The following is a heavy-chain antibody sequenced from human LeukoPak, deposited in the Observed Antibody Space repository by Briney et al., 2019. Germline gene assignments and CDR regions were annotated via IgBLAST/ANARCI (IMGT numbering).Heavy chain of an antibody. CDR3: ARAMIHYNCFDP. Sequence: GASVKVSCKASGYTFTSYDINWVRQATGQGLEWMGWMNPNSGNTGYAQKFQGRVTMTRNTSISTAYMELSSLRSEDTAVYYCARAMIHYNCFDPWGQGTLVTVSS. CDR1: GYTFTSYD. V-gene: IGHV1-8*01. J-gene: IGHJ5*02. CDR2: MNPNSGNT. D-gene: IGHD3-22*01.